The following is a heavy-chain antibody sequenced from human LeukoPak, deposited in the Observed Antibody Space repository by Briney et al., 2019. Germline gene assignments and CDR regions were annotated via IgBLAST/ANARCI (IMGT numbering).Heavy chain of an antibody. CDR1: GFTFSSYS. CDR2: ISTSSSYI. J-gene: IGHJ6*04. V-gene: IGHV3-21*01. CDR3: ATDYDILTGYTDV. D-gene: IGHD3-9*01. Sequence: GGSLRLSCAASGFTFSSYSMNWVRQAPGKGLEWVSFISTSSSYIHNADSVKGRFTISRDNAKNSLYLQMNSLRAEDTAVYYCATDYDILTGYTDVWGKGTTVTVSS.